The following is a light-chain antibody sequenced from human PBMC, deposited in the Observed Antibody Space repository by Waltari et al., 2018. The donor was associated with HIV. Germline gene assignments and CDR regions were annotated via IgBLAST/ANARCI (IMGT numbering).Light chain of an antibody. CDR2: HTT. Sequence: QPVVTQTTSLTVSPRGTVTLTCASCTVAVHSSPCLYWFQRRPGQAPKTLIYHTTNRHSWTPARFSGSLLGGKAALTLSGAQFEDEADYFCLLSFNGVVVFGGGTTLTVL. CDR3: LLSFNGVVV. CDR1: TVAVHSSPC. J-gene: IGLJ2*01. V-gene: IGLV7-46*01.